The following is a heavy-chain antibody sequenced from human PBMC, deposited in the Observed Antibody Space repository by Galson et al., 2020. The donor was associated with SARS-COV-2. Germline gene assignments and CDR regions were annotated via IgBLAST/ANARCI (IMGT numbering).Heavy chain of an antibody. J-gene: IGHJ6*04. CDR2: IYYSGST. D-gene: IGHD1-26*01. CDR1: GGSISSHH. V-gene: IGHV4-59*11. Sequence: SQTLSLTCTVSGGSISSHHWNWIRQPPGKGLEWIGYIYYSGSTNYNPFLKSGVSMSVDTAKNQFSLKLNSVTAADTAFYYCERDPPGRDGGMDVWGKG. CDR3: ERDPPGRDGGMDV.